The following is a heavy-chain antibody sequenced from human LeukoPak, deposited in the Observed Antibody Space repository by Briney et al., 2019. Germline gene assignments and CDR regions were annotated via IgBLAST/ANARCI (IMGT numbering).Heavy chain of an antibody. CDR2: IYTSGST. CDR3: ARDCSGGSCYGGYSYGLYYYYYMDV. CDR1: GGSISSGSYY. V-gene: IGHV4-61*02. J-gene: IGHJ6*03. D-gene: IGHD2-15*01. Sequence: SETLSLTCTVSGGSISSGSYYWSWIRQPAGKGLEWIGRIYTSGSTNYSPSLKSRVTISVDTSKNQFSLKLSSVTAADTAVYYCARDCSGGSCYGGYSYGLYYYYYMDVWGKGTTVTISS.